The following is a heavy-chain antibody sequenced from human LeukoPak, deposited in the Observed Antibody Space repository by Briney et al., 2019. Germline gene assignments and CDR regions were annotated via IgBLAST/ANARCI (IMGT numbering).Heavy chain of an antibody. CDR2: IYYGGNT. CDR1: GVSISTSGSYY. V-gene: IGHV4-39*01. Sequence: SETLSLTCTVSGVSISTSGSYYWGWIRQPPGKGLEWIGSIYYGGNTYYNLSLKSRVTLSIDTSKNQVSLRLSSVAAADTAVYYCVVPPRYDGRGWGTFDLWGQGTMVTVSS. J-gene: IGHJ3*01. CDR3: VVPPRYDGRGWGTFDL. D-gene: IGHD3-22*01.